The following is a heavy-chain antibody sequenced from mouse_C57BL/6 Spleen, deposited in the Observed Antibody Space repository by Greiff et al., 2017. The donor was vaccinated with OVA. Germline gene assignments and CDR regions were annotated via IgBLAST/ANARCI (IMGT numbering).Heavy chain of an antibody. V-gene: IGHV5-6*01. Sequence: EVQLVESGGDLVKPGGSLKLSCAASGFTFSSYGMSWVRQTPDKRLEWVATISSGGSYTYYPDSVKGRFTISRDNAKNTLYLQMSSLKSEDTAMYYCARRWLEGYFDVWGTGTTVTVSS. CDR3: ARRWLEGYFDV. J-gene: IGHJ1*03. CDR1: GFTFSSYG. D-gene: IGHD2-3*01. CDR2: ISSGGSYT.